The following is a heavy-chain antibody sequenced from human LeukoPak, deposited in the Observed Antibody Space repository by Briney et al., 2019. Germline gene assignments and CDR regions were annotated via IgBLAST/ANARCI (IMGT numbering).Heavy chain of an antibody. CDR3: ASNRSDFDY. J-gene: IGHJ4*02. D-gene: IGHD1-26*01. CDR1: GYSITTGHY. Sequence: PSETLSLTCTVSGYSITTGHYWGWIRQPPGRGLEWIGSIYHGETTYYNPSLKTRLTISLDTSKNQFSLKLSSVTAADTAVYYCASNRSDFDYWGQGTLVTVSS. CDR2: IYHGETT. V-gene: IGHV4-38-2*02.